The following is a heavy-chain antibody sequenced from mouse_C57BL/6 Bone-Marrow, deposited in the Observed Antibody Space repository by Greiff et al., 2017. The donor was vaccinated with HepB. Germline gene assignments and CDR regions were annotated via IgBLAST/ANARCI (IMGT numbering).Heavy chain of an antibody. CDR3: ARPSSAVVGGGAMDD. CDR2: ISAGGSYT. Sequence: EVQLVESGAGLVKPGASLKLSCAASGFTFTSYAMSWVRQTPEKRLEWVATISAGGSYTYYPDNIKGRFTIARDNAKNTPYLQMSHLKSEDSAMYYCARPSSAVVGGGAMDDWGQGTSVTVSS. CDR1: GFTFTSYA. V-gene: IGHV5-4*01. D-gene: IGHD1-1*01. J-gene: IGHJ4*01.